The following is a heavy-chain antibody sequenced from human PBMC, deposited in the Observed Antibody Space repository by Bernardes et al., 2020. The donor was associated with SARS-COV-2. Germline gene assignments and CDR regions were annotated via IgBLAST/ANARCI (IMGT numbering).Heavy chain of an antibody. V-gene: IGHV3-33*01. CDR3: ARGDLYSGYEYYFDY. Sequence: GGSLRLSCAASGFTFSSYGMHWVRQAPGKGLEWVAVIWYDGSNKYYADSVKGRFTISRDNSKNTLYLQMNSLRAEDTAVYYCARGDLYSGYEYYFDYWGQGTLVTVSS. J-gene: IGHJ4*02. D-gene: IGHD5-12*01. CDR1: GFTFSSYG. CDR2: IWYDGSNK.